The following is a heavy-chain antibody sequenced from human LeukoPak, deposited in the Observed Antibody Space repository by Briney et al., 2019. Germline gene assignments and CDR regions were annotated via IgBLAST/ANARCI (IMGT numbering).Heavy chain of an antibody. D-gene: IGHD3-10*01. CDR2: IYSGGTT. V-gene: IGHV3-66*04. CDR3: ARLTVLSFGVDC. Sequence: PGGSLRLSCAASGFTVSGNYMSWVRQAPGKGLEWVSVIYSGGTTHYTDSVKGRFTISRDDAQNTLYLQMTSLRAEDTAVYYCARLTVLSFGVDCWGQGTLVTVSS. J-gene: IGHJ4*02. CDR1: GFTVSGNY.